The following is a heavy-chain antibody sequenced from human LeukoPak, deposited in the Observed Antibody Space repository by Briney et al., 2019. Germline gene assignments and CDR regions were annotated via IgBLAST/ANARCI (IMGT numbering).Heavy chain of an antibody. CDR2: IYSGGST. V-gene: IGHV3-53*01. D-gene: IGHD3-10*01. Sequence: AGGSLRLSCAASGFTVSSNYMSWVRQAPGKGLEWVSVIYSGGSTYYADSVKGRFTISRDNSKNTLYLQMNSLRAEDTAVYYCARDSTMVRGVIGPHYYHGMDVWGQGTTVTVSS. CDR1: GFTVSSNY. J-gene: IGHJ6*02. CDR3: ARDSTMVRGVIGPHYYHGMDV.